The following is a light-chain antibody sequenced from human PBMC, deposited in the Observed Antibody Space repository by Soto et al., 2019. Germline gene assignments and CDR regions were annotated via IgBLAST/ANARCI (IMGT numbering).Light chain of an antibody. CDR1: QSVSAGY. V-gene: IGKV3D-20*02. CDR3: QQRHMWPIT. CDR2: ETS. J-gene: IGKJ5*01. Sequence: PGESATLSCRASQSVSAGYFAWYQQKPGQAPRLIIYETSSRMTGIPDRFSGSGSGTDFTLTISSLEPEDSAVYYCQQRHMWPITFGQGTRLEIK.